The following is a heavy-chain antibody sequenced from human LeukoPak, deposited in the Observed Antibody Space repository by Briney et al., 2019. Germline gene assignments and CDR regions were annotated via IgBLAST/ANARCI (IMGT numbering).Heavy chain of an antibody. CDR1: GGSISSYY. CDR2: IYYSGST. D-gene: IGHD2-2*01. CDR3: ARVVVVPAAILKIVGYFDY. Sequence: PSETLSLTCTVSGGSISSYYCSWIRQPPGKGLEWIGYIYYSGSTNYNPSLKSRVTISVDTSKNQFSLKLSSVTAADTAVYYCARVVVVPAAILKIVGYFDYWGQGTLVTVSS. V-gene: IGHV4-59*08. J-gene: IGHJ4*02.